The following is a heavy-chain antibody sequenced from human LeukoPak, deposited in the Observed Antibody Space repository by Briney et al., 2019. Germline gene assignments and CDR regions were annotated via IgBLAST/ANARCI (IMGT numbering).Heavy chain of an antibody. CDR2: ISYDGSNK. CDR1: GFTFSSYA. D-gene: IGHD3-22*01. V-gene: IGHV3-30*04. Sequence: PGGSLRLSCAASGFTFSSYAMHWVRQAPGKGLEWVAVISYDGSNKYYADSVKGRFTISRDNSKNTLYLQMNSLRAEDTAVYYCARDRGDYYDWSGFSYYFDYWGQGTLVTVSS. CDR3: ARDRGDYYDWSGFSYYFDY. J-gene: IGHJ4*02.